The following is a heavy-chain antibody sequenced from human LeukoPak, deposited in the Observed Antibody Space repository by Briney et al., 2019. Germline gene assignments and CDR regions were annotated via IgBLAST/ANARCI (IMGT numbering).Heavy chain of an antibody. D-gene: IGHD3-10*01. CDR1: GYTFTSYG. V-gene: IGHV1-18*01. CDR2: ISAYNGNT. CDR3: ARGISRSGSY. Sequence: GASVKVSCKASGYTFTSYGISWVRQAPGQGLEWMGWISAYNGNTNYAQKLQGRVTMTRNTSISTAYMELSSLRSEDTAVYYCARGISRSGSYWGQGTLVTVSS. J-gene: IGHJ4*02.